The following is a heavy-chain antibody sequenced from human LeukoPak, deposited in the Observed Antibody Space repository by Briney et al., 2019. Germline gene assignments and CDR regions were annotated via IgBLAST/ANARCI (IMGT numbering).Heavy chain of an antibody. CDR3: ARGGSSRFPYYYYMDV. V-gene: IGHV1-69*13. CDR2: IIPIFGTA. D-gene: IGHD6-13*01. Sequence: GASVKVSCKASGGTFSSYAISWVRQAPGQGLEWMGGIIPIFGTANYAQKFQGRVTITADESTSTAYMELSSLRSEDTAVYYCARGGSSRFPYYYYMDVWGKGTTVTVSS. CDR1: GGTFSSYA. J-gene: IGHJ6*03.